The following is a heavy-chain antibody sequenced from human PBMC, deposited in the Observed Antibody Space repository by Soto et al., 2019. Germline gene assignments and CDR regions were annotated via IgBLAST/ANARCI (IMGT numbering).Heavy chain of an antibody. CDR2: ISGSGAST. CDR3: AKDQGVSSGYTDDY. V-gene: IGHV3-23*01. J-gene: IGHJ4*02. Sequence: EVQLLESGGGLVQPGGSLRLSCAASGFTFSNYAMSWVPQAPGKGLQWVSAISGSGASTYYVDSVKGRFTISRDNSKNTLYLQMNSLRAEDTAVYYCAKDQGVSSGYTDDYWGQGTLVTVSS. D-gene: IGHD6-19*01. CDR1: GFTFSNYA.